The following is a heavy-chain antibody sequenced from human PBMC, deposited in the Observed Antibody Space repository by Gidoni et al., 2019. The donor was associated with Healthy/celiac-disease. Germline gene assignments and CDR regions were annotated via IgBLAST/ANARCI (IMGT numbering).Heavy chain of an antibody. CDR2: INPSGGST. J-gene: IGHJ1*01. CDR1: GYTFTSYY. D-gene: IGHD3-22*01. V-gene: IGHV1-46*01. Sequence: QVQLVQSGAEVKKPGASVKVSCKASGYTFTSYYMHWVRQAPGQGLEWMGIINPSGGSTSYAQKFQGRVTMTRDTSTSTVYMVLSSLRSEDTAVYYCARERNYYDSSGYPTGYFQHWGQGTLVTVSS. CDR3: ARERNYYDSSGYPTGYFQH.